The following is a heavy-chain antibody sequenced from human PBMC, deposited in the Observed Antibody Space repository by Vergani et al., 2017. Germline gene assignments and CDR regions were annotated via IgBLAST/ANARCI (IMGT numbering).Heavy chain of an antibody. D-gene: IGHD1-1*01. J-gene: IGHJ5*01. Sequence: EVQLVESGGGLVQPGGSLRLSCAVSGFIFSSYSMKWVRQAPGKGLEWVSYISSSGEITYYADSVKGRFTMSRDNAKNSLHLQMNSLRAEDMAIYYCAKGGWNYWFDSWGQGTLVIVS. V-gene: IGHV3-48*01. CDR1: GFIFSSYS. CDR3: AKGGWNYWFDS. CDR2: ISSSGEIT.